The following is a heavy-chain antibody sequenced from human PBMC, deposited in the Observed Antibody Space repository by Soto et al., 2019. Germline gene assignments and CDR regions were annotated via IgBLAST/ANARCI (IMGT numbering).Heavy chain of an antibody. J-gene: IGHJ6*02. CDR1: GYTFTSYQ. CDR3: ARELAPGYYYGMDV. Sequence: ASVKVSCKGSGYTFTSYQMHWVRQSPGQGLEWMGMINPRGKTNYAQKFQGRVIMTRDTSTSTVYMELSSLRSEDTAVYYCARELAPGYYYGMDVWGQGTTVTVSS. CDR2: INPRGKT. V-gene: IGHV1-46*01. D-gene: IGHD1-1*01.